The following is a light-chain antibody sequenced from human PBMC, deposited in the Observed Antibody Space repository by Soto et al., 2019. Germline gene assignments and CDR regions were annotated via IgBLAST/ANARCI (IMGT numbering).Light chain of an antibody. CDR1: QSVPKNY. Sequence: EIVLTQSPGTLSLSPGERATLSCRASQSVPKNYLAWYQHKPGQAPRLLIYGPSSRATGIPDRFSGSGSGTDFILSISRLEPEDCAVYYCHQYDTSPQTFGQGTKVEIK. CDR2: GPS. CDR3: HQYDTSPQT. V-gene: IGKV3-20*01. J-gene: IGKJ1*01.